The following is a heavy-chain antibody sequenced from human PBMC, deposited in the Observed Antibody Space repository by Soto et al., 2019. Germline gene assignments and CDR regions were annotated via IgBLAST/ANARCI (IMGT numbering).Heavy chain of an antibody. J-gene: IGHJ6*02. D-gene: IGHD3-10*01. CDR2: IKQDGSEK. Sequence: GGSLRLSCAASGFTFSSYWMSWVRLAPGKGLEWVANIKQDGSEKYYVDSVKGRFTISRDNAKNSLYLQMNSLRAEDTAVYYCARVGTMVRGVMDYGMDVWGQGTTVTVSS. CDR3: ARVGTMVRGVMDYGMDV. CDR1: GFTFSSYW. V-gene: IGHV3-7*01.